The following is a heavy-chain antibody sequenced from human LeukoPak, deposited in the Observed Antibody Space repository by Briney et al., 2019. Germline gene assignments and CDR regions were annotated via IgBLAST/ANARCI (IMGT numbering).Heavy chain of an antibody. CDR2: IYHSGST. D-gene: IGHD3-10*01. CDR1: GYSITTGYY. Sequence: PSETLSLTCTVFGYSITTGYYWGWIRQPPGKGLEWIGSIYHSGSTFYNPSLKSRVTISVDTSKNQFSLKLSSVTAADTAVYYCARAGVYYASGSYLGYWGQGTPVTVSS. CDR3: ARAGVYYASGSYLGY. J-gene: IGHJ4*02. V-gene: IGHV4-38-2*02.